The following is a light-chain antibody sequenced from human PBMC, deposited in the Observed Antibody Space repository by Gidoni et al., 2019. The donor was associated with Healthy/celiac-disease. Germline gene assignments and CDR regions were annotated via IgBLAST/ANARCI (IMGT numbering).Light chain of an antibody. CDR3: QQYNNWPPLT. CDR1: QSVSSN. Sequence: EIVMTQSPATPSGSPGERATLSCRASQSVSSNLAWYQQKPGQAPRLLIYGASTRATGIPARFSGSGSGTEFTHTISSLQSEDFAVYYCQQYNNWPPLTFGGGTKVEIK. V-gene: IGKV3-15*01. J-gene: IGKJ4*01. CDR2: GAS.